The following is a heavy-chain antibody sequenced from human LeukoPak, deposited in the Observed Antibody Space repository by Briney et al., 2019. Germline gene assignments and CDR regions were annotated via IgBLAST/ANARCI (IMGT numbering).Heavy chain of an antibody. V-gene: IGHV3-30-3*01. CDR3: ARDPLGGALDI. CDR2: ISYDGSNK. J-gene: IGHJ3*02. CDR1: GFTFSSYA. Sequence: GGSLRLSCAASGFTFSSYAMHWVRQAPGKGLEWVAVISYDGSNKYYADSVKGRFTISRDNSKNTLYLQMNSLRAEDTAVYYCARDPLGGALDIWGQGTMVTVSS. D-gene: IGHD7-27*01.